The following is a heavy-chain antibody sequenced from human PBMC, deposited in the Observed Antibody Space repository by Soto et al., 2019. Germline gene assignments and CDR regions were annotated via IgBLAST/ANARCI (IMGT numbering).Heavy chain of an antibody. CDR1: GFTFSSYW. CDR3: ARDYCSSTSCPMYYFDY. Sequence: GGSLRLSCAASGFTFSSYWMSWVRQAPGKGLEWVANIKQDGSEKHYVDSVNGRFTISRDNAKNSLYLQMNSLRAEDTAVYYCARDYCSSTSCPMYYFDYRGKGTLVTVSS. D-gene: IGHD2-2*01. V-gene: IGHV3-7*01. CDR2: IKQDGSEK. J-gene: IGHJ4*02.